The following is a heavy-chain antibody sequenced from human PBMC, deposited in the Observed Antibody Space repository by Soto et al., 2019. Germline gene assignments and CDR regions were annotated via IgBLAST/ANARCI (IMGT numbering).Heavy chain of an antibody. J-gene: IGHJ6*02. Sequence: PGGSLRLSCLASGFTFSDYAMTWVRHVPGRGLEWVASLDGAGGSTYYADSVSGRFTISRDNSQNTLFLQMKRLTVDDTAIYYCTAPRDEYGSGVSWFTYGMDIWGQGTTVTVSS. CDR2: LDGAGGST. CDR3: TAPRDEYGSGVSWFTYGMDI. V-gene: IGHV3-23*01. CDR1: GFTFSDYA. D-gene: IGHD3-10*01.